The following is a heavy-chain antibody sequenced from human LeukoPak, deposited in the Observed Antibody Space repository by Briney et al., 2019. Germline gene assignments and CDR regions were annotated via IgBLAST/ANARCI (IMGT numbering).Heavy chain of an antibody. CDR3: ARDRSAVAAPECFQH. D-gene: IGHD6-19*01. J-gene: IGHJ1*01. Sequence: GGSLRLSCAASGFTFSSYSMNWVRQAPGKGLEWVSSISSSGSYIYYADSLKGRFITSRDNAKNSLYLQMNSLGAEDTAVYYCARDRSAVAAPECFQHWGQGTLVTVS. CDR1: GFTFSSYS. V-gene: IGHV3-21*01. CDR2: ISSSGSYI.